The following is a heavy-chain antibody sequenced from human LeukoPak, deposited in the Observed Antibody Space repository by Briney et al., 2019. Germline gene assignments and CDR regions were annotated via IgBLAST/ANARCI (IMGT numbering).Heavy chain of an antibody. J-gene: IGHJ4*02. D-gene: IGHD3-22*01. Sequence: GASVKVSCKASGYTFTGYYMHWVRQAPRQGLEWMGRINPNSGGTNYAQKFQGRVTMTRDTSISTAYMELSRLRSDGTAVYYCARDFDSSGYFQAGWGQGTLVTVSS. V-gene: IGHV1-2*06. CDR1: GYTFTGYY. CDR2: INPNSGGT. CDR3: ARDFDSSGYFQAG.